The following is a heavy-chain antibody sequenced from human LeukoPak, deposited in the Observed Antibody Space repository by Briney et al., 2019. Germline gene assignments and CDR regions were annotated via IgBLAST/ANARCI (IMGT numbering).Heavy chain of an antibody. CDR1: GFSFNTYA. CDR2: ISNTGGST. V-gene: IGHV3-23*01. J-gene: IGHJ4*02. Sequence: GGSLRLSCAASGFSFNTYAMSWVRRAPGKGLEWVSAISNTGGSTYCADSVKGRFTISRDNSKNTLYLQMNSLRAEDTAVYYCARDLSPHYYDSSGYSSSLDYWGQGTLVTVSS. CDR3: ARDLSPHYYDSSGYSSSLDY. D-gene: IGHD3-22*01.